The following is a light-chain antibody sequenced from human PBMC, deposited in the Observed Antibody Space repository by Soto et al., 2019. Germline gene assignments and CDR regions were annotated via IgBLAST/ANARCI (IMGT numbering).Light chain of an antibody. CDR2: GAS. CDR1: QSVLSNY. V-gene: IGKV3-20*01. CDR3: QQYGSSPIT. Sequence: EIVLTQSPGTLSLSPGERATLSCRASQSVLSNYLAWYQQKPGQAPRLLIYGASSWATGIPDRFSGSGSGTDFTLTISRLEPEDFAVYYCQQYGSSPITFGQGTRLEIK. J-gene: IGKJ5*01.